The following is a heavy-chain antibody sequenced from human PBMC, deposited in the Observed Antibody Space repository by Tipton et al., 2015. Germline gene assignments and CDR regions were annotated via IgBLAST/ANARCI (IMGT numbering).Heavy chain of an antibody. Sequence: TLSLTCTVSGDSINSGGHYWTWIRQHPGKGLERIGNVYSSGSTYYNPSLKSRVTISADTSKNQFSLKLSSVTAADTAVYYCASTAGVVATLDYWGQGTLVTVSS. CDR3: ASTAGVVATLDY. D-gene: IGHD5-12*01. CDR2: VYSSGST. CDR1: GDSINSGGHY. V-gene: IGHV4-31*03. J-gene: IGHJ4*02.